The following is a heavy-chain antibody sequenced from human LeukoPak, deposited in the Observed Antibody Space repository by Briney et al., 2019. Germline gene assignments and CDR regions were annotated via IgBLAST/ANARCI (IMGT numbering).Heavy chain of an antibody. CDR2: ISGSGGNT. Sequence: PEASLRLSCAASGFTFSSYAMSWVRQAPGKGLEWVSGISGSGGNTYYADSVKGRFSISRDNSKNTLYLQMNSLRAEDTAVYYCAKDTTVTTHWYFDLWGRGTLVTVSS. CDR1: GFTFSSYA. CDR3: AKDTTVTTHWYFDL. J-gene: IGHJ2*01. V-gene: IGHV3-23*01. D-gene: IGHD4-17*01.